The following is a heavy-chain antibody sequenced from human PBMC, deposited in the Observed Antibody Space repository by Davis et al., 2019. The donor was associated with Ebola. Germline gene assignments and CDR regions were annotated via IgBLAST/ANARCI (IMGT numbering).Heavy chain of an antibody. J-gene: IGHJ5*02. V-gene: IGHV3-21*01. D-gene: IGHD3-9*01. CDR3: ARDTIPRGGWFDP. CDR1: GFTFSSYS. Sequence: GGSLRLSCAASGFTFSSYSMNWVRQAPGKGLEWVSSISSSSSYIYYADSVKGRFTISRDNAKNSLYLQMNSLRAEDTAVYYCARDTIPRGGWFDPWGQGTLVTVSS. CDR2: ISSSSSYI.